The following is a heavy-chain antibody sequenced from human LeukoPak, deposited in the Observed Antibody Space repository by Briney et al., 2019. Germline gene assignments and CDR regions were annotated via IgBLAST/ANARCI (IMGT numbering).Heavy chain of an antibody. J-gene: IGHJ5*02. CDR3: AREESSRLSAWFDP. D-gene: IGHD6-13*01. Sequence: SVKVSCKASGGTFSSYAISWVRQAPGQGLEWMGGIIPIFGTANYAQRFQGRVTITADESTSTAYMELSSLRSEDTAVYYCAREESSRLSAWFDPWGQGTLVTVSS. CDR2: IIPIFGTA. CDR1: GGTFSSYA. V-gene: IGHV1-69*01.